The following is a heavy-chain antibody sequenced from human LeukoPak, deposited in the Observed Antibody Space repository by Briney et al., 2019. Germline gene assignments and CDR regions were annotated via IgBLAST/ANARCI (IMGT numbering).Heavy chain of an antibody. Sequence: SVKVSCKASGGTFSSYAISWVRQAPGQGLEWMGGIIPIFGTAKYAQKFQGRVTITTNESTSTAYMELSSLRSEDTAVYYCARAGSSYDAFDIWGQGTMVTVSS. D-gene: IGHD6-13*01. CDR1: GGTFSSYA. CDR3: ARAGSSYDAFDI. CDR2: IIPIFGTA. V-gene: IGHV1-69*05. J-gene: IGHJ3*02.